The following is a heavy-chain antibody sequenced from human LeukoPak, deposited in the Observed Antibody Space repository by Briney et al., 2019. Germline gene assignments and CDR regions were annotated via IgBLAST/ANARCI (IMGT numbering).Heavy chain of an antibody. V-gene: IGHV1-2*02. D-gene: IGHD6-13*01. CDR1: GYTFTGYY. Sequence: ASVKVSCKASGYTFTGYYLHWVRQAPGQGLEWVVWINPNNGGTNYAQTLQGRVTMTRDTSISTAYMELSRLRFDDTAVYYCARGGSRSSGAFDIWGQGTMVTVSS. CDR3: ARGGSRSSGAFDI. CDR2: INPNNGGT. J-gene: IGHJ3*02.